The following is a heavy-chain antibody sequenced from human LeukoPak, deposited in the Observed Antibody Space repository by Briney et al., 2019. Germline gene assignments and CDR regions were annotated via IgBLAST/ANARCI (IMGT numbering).Heavy chain of an antibody. CDR2: ISGSGGST. CDR1: GFTFSSYA. J-gene: IGHJ4*02. V-gene: IGHV3-23*01. Sequence: GGSLRLSCAASGFTFSSYAMSWVRQAPGKGLEWVSAISGSGGSTYYADSVKGRFTISRDNSKNTLYLQMNSLRAEDTAVYYCAKDRHSSDISTGYYDYWGQGTLVTVSS. D-gene: IGHD3-9*01. CDR3: AKDRHSSDISTGYYDY.